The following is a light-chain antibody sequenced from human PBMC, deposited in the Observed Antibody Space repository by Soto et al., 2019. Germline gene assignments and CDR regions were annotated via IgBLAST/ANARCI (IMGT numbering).Light chain of an antibody. CDR1: QSVSSTY. V-gene: IGKV3-20*01. Sequence: EIVLTQSPGTLSLSPGERATLSCRASQSVSSTYLAWYQQKPGQAPRLLIYGASSRATGIPDRFSGSGSGTDFTLTISRLEPEDFAVYYCQQYGRSPPNTFGGATKVEIK. J-gene: IGKJ4*01. CDR2: GAS. CDR3: QQYGRSPPNT.